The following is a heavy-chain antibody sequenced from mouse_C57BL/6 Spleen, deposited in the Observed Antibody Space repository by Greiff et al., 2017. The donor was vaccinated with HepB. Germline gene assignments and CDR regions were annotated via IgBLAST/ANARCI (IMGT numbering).Heavy chain of an antibody. J-gene: IGHJ4*01. D-gene: IGHD2-1*01. CDR3: AREGYYGNYVDY. CDR2: ISYDGSN. Sequence: DVKLVESGPGLVKPSQSLSLTCSVTGYSITSGYYWNWIRQFPGNKLEWMGYISYDGSNNYNPSLKNRISITRDTSKNQFFLKLNSVTTEDTATYYCAREGYYGNYVDYWGQGTSVTVSS. V-gene: IGHV3-6*01. CDR1: GYSITSGYY.